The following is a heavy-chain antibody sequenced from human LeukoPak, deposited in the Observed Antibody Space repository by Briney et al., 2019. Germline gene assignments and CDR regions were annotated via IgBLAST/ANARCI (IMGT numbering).Heavy chain of an antibody. Sequence: PGGSQRLSCAASGFTFSGYAMHWVRQAPGKGLEWVAVISYDGSNEYYADSVKGRFTISRDNSKNTLYLQMNSLSVEDTAVYYCARVGYYASGPFSYFDYWGQGTLVTVSS. D-gene: IGHD3-10*01. CDR1: GFTFSGYA. J-gene: IGHJ4*02. CDR2: ISYDGSNE. V-gene: IGHV3-30-3*01. CDR3: ARVGYYASGPFSYFDY.